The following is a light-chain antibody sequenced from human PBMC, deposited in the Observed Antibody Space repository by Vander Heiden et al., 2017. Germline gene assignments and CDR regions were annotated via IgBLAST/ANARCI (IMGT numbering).Light chain of an antibody. CDR1: SSDVGSYNL. CDR2: EVS. V-gene: IGLV2-23*02. CDR3: CSYAGGSVA. Sequence: QSALTQPASVSGSPGQSITISCTGTSSDVGSYNLVSWYHQHPGKAPQLIIYEVSKRPSGVSNRFSGSKSGNTASLTISGLQAEDEADYYCCSYAGGSVAFGGGTKLTVL. J-gene: IGLJ2*01.